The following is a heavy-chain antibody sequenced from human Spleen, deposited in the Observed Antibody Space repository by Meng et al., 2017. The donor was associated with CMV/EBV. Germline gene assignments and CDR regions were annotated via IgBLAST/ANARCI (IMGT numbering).Heavy chain of an antibody. Sequence: GESLKISCAASGFTVSSNYMSWVRQAPGKGLEWVSVIYSGGSTYYADSVKGRFTISRDNSKNTLYLQMNSLRAEDTAVYYCAKGQGRPAANALNWFDPWGQRSLVTVSS. CDR2: IYSGGST. V-gene: IGHV3-53*05. CDR1: GFTVSSNY. CDR3: AKGQGRPAANALNWFDP. D-gene: IGHD2-2*01. J-gene: IGHJ5*02.